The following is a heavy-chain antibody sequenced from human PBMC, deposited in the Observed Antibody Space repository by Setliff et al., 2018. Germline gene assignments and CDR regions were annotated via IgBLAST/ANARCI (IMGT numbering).Heavy chain of an antibody. D-gene: IGHD3-10*01. Sequence: LSLTCTVYGASFSNYYWGWVRQPPEERLEWIGEIDHSGRTKYNPSLKGRVTISVDMSKNQFSMKLTSVTAADTAVYYCARVDFTMIQGVLGLWGQGTLVTVS. CDR2: IDHSGRT. V-gene: IGHV4-34*01. CDR3: ARVDFTMIQGVLGL. J-gene: IGHJ1*01. CDR1: GASFSNYY.